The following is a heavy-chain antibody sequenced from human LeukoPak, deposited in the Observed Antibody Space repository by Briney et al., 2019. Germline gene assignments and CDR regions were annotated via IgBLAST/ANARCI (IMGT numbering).Heavy chain of an antibody. CDR1: GGSFSGYY. J-gene: IGHJ6*02. Sequence: PSETLSLTCAVYGGSFSGYYWSWIPQPPGKGLEWIGEINHSGSTNYNPSLKSRVTISVDTSKNQFSLKLSSVTAADTAVYYCARQDSSSFGYYGMDVWGQGTTVTVSS. D-gene: IGHD6-13*01. V-gene: IGHV4-34*01. CDR3: ARQDSSSFGYYGMDV. CDR2: INHSGST.